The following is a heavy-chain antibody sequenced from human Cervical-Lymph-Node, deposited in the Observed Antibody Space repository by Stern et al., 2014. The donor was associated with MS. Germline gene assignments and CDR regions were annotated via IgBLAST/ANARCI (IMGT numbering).Heavy chain of an antibody. Sequence: QLQLQESGPGLVKPSGTLSLTCAVSGVSIPSNNRWSCVRQSPGKGPEWICEISHLGSTNYSPSLQSRVTISADKSKNQFSLRLDAVTAADTALYYCARQHCTTINCENYYFDYWGQGSLVTVSS. J-gene: IGHJ4*02. CDR2: ISHLGST. CDR3: ARQHCTTINCENYYFDY. D-gene: IGHD2/OR15-2a*01. CDR1: GVSIPSNNR. V-gene: IGHV4-4*02.